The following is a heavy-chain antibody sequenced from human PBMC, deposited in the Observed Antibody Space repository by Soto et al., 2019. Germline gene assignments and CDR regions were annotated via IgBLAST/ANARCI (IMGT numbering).Heavy chain of an antibody. CDR2: INPSGGST. Sequence: ASVKVSCKASGYTFTSYYLHWVRQAPGQGLEWMGLINPSGGSTSYSQKFQGRLTMTRDTSTSTVYMELSSLRSEDTAVYYCAREMIYLWLPGYWGQGPLVTVSS. V-gene: IGHV1-46*01. CDR3: AREMIYLWLPGY. J-gene: IGHJ4*02. D-gene: IGHD5-18*01. CDR1: GYTFTSYY.